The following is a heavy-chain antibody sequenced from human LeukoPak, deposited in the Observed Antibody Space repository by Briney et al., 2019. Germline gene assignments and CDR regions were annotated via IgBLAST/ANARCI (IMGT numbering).Heavy chain of an antibody. CDR2: IIPIFGTA. V-gene: IGHV1-69*05. CDR3: ARSPPYSSSLSFDY. J-gene: IGHJ4*02. Sequence: SVKVSCKXSGGTFSSYAISWVRQTPGQGLEWMGRIIPIFGTANYAQKFQGRVTITTDESTSTAYMELSSLRSEDTAVYYCARSPPYSSSLSFDYWGQGTLVTVSS. D-gene: IGHD6-13*01. CDR1: GGTFSSYA.